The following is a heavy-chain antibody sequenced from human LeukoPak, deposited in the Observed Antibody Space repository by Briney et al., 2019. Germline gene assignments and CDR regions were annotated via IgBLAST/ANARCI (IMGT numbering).Heavy chain of an antibody. CDR3: ARGYYDSSGYSNTFDI. Sequence: SETPSLTCSVSGVSITTSYWSWIRQPPGKGLEWIGFIHYSGSTNYNPSLKSRATISADTSNNQFSLKVTSVTAADTAVYYCARGYYDSSGYSNTFDIWGQGTMITVSS. CDR2: IHYSGST. D-gene: IGHD3-22*01. CDR1: GVSITTSY. J-gene: IGHJ3*02. V-gene: IGHV4-59*01.